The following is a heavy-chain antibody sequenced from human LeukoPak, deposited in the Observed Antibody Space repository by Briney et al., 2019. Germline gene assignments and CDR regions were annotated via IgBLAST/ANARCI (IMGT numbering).Heavy chain of an antibody. CDR2: LYTSGST. D-gene: IGHD3-10*01. Sequence: SETLSLTCTVSGGSITTYYWTWIRQPAGKGLEWIGRLYTSGSTNYNPSLKSRVTISVDTSKNQFSLKLSSVTAADTAVYYCARVGVIWFGVHWGQGTLVTVSS. CDR1: GGSITTYY. V-gene: IGHV4-4*07. CDR3: ARVGVIWFGVH. J-gene: IGHJ4*02.